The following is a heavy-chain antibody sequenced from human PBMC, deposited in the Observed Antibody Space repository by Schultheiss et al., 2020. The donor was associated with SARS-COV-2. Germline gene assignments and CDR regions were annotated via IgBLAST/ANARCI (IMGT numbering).Heavy chain of an antibody. Sequence: SQTLSLTCAVYGGSFSGYYWSWIRQPPGKGLEWIGYIYYSGSTNYNHSHKSRVTISVDTSKNQFSLKLSSVTAADTAVYYCARGRGCSSTSCSNWFDPLGQGALVTVSS. D-gene: IGHD2-2*01. V-gene: IGHV4-59*12. J-gene: IGHJ5*02. CDR1: GGSFSGYY. CDR2: IYYSGST. CDR3: ARGRGCSSTSCSNWFDP.